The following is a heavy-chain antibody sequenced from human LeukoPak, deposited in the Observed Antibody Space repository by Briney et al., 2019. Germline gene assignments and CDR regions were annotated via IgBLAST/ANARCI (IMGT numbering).Heavy chain of an antibody. Sequence: PSETLSLTCTVSGGSISSSSYYWGWIRQPPGKGLEWIGSIYYSGSTYYNPSLKSRVTISVDTSKNQFSLKLSSVTAADTAVYYCARSVLRFLEWFRGFDYWGQGTLVTVSS. CDR3: ARSVLRFLEWFRGFDY. V-gene: IGHV4-39*07. J-gene: IGHJ4*02. D-gene: IGHD3-3*01. CDR2: IYYSGST. CDR1: GGSISSSSYY.